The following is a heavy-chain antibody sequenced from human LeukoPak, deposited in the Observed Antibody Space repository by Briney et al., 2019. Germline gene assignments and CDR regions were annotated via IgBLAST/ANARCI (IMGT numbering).Heavy chain of an antibody. CDR3: ARENWFGGVIVLFDY. Sequence: GSLRLSCAASGFTFSSYEMNWVRQAPGKGLEWVSYISSSGSTIYYADSVKGRFTISRDNAKNSLYLQMSSLRAEDTAVYYCARENWFGGVIVLFDYWGQGTLVTVSS. V-gene: IGHV3-48*03. CDR1: GFTFSSYE. D-gene: IGHD3-16*02. J-gene: IGHJ4*02. CDR2: ISSSGSTI.